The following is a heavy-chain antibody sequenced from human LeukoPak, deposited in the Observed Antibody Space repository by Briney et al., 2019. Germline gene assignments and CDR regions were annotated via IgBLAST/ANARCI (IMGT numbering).Heavy chain of an antibody. J-gene: IGHJ4*02. CDR3: AKDKMGSSGPNDY. D-gene: IGHD3-22*01. CDR2: ISYDGNNK. V-gene: IGHV3-30*18. Sequence: TGGSLRLSCAASGFTFSNYGMHWVRQAPGKGLEWVAVISYDGNNKYYADSVKGRFTISGDNSKNMLYLQMNSLRVEDTAVYDCAKDKMGSSGPNDYWGQGTLVTVSS. CDR1: GFTFSNYG.